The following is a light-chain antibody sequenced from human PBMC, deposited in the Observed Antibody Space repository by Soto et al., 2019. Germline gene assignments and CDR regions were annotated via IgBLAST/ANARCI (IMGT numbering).Light chain of an antibody. CDR3: QQYNNWPSA. J-gene: IGKJ4*01. CDR1: QSVSTT. V-gene: IGKV3-15*01. Sequence: EIVMTQSPATLSVSPGERVTLSCRASQSVSTTLAWYQQKPGQAPRLLIYEASTRATGIPARFSGSVSGTEFTLTISSLQSEDSALYYCQQYNNWPSAFGGGTKVEIK. CDR2: EAS.